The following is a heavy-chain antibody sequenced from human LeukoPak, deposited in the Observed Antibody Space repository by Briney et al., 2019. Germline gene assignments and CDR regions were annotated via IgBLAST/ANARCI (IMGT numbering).Heavy chain of an antibody. CDR3: ARNLIPEQLVLNF. D-gene: IGHD6-13*01. CDR2: IYYTGST. Sequence: SETLSLTCAVYGGSFSGYYWSWIRQPPGKGLEWIGYIYYTGSTNYNPSLKSRVTMSVDTSKNQFSLNLKSVTPEDTAVYYCARNLIPEQLVLNFWGQGTLVTVSS. J-gene: IGHJ4*02. CDR1: GGSFSGYY. V-gene: IGHV4-34*11.